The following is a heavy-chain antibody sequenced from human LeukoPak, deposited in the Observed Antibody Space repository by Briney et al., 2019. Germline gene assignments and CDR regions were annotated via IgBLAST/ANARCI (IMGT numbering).Heavy chain of an antibody. CDR3: ARDTLIAAFDY. CDR2: IYTSGST. D-gene: IGHD6-13*01. J-gene: IGHJ4*02. Sequence: SETLSLTCTVSGGSISSGSYYWSWIRQPAGKGLEWIGRIYTSGSTNYNPSLKSRVTISVDTSKNQFSLKLSSVTAADTAVYYCARDTLIAAFDYWGQGTLATVSS. V-gene: IGHV4-61*02. CDR1: GGSISSGSYY.